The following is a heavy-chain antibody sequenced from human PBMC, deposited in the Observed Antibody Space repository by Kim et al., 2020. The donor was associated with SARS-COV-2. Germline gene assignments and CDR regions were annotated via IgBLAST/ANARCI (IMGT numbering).Heavy chain of an antibody. J-gene: IGHJ5*02. D-gene: IGHD3-9*01. CDR3: ARHSPSRGFDWLLAWFDP. CDR2: IYYSGST. CDR1: GGSISSSSYY. Sequence: SETLSLTCTVSGGSISSSSYYWGWIRQPPGKGLEWIGSIYYSGSTYYNPSLKSRVTISVDTSKNQFSLKLSSVTAADTAVYYCARHSPSRGFDWLLAWFDPWGQGTLVTVSS. V-gene: IGHV4-39*01.